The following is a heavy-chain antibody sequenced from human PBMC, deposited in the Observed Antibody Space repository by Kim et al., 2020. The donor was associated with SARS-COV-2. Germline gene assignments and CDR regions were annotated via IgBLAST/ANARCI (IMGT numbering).Heavy chain of an antibody. CDR2: IYTSGSI. V-gene: IGHV4-4*07. D-gene: IGHD3-10*01. CDR3: AGEGVLLWFGELLSYYGMDV. J-gene: IGHJ6*02. CDR1: GGSISSYY. Sequence: SETLSLTCTVSGGSISSYYWSWIRQPAGKGLEWIGRIYTSGSINYNPSLKSRVTMSVDTSKNQFSLKLSSVTAADTAVYYCAGEGVLLWFGELLSYYGMDVWGQGTTVTVSS.